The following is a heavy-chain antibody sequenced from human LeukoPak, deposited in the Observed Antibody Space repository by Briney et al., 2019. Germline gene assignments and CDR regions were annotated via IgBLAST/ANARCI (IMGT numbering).Heavy chain of an antibody. J-gene: IGHJ6*02. CDR3: ARAVGAARPYYYYGMDV. D-gene: IGHD6-6*01. CDR1: GGSISSSNW. CDR2: IYHSGST. V-gene: IGHV4-4*02. Sequence: SGTLSLTCAVSGGSISSSNWWSWVRQPPGKGLEWIGEIYHSGSTNYNPSLKSRVTISVDKSKNQFSLKLSSVTAADTAVYYCARAVGAARPYYYYGMDVWGQGTTVTVSS.